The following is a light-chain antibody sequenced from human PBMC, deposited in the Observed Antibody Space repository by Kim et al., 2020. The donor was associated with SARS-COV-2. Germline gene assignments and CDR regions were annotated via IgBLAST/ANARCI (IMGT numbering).Light chain of an antibody. CDR1: QSVNSNY. Sequence: EIVVTQSPDTLSLSPGERATLSCRASQSVNSNYLAWYQHKPGQAPRLLIYGASNRATGIPDRFSGSGSGTDFTLTISSLEPEDFAVYYCQQYGGAPDTLGQGTKLEI. J-gene: IGKJ2*01. CDR2: GAS. CDR3: QQYGGAPDT. V-gene: IGKV3-20*01.